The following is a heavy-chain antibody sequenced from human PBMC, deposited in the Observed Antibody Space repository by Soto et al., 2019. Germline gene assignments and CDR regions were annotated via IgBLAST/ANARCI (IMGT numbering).Heavy chain of an antibody. D-gene: IGHD3-22*01. V-gene: IGHV1-2*02. CDR1: GYTFTGYY. CDR2: INPNSGGT. CDR3: AREDSGVMIVIGLDY. J-gene: IGHJ4*02. Sequence: EASVKVSCKASGYTFTGYYMHWVRQAPGQGLEWMGWINPNSGGTNYAQKFQGRVTMTRDTSISTAYMELSRLRSDDTAVYYCAREDSGVMIVIGLDYWGQGTLVTVSS.